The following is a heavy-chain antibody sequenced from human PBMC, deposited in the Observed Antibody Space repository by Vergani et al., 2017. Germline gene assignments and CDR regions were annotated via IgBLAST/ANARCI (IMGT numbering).Heavy chain of an antibody. CDR2: IIPIFGTA. V-gene: IGHV1-69*01. J-gene: IGHJ6*03. CDR3: ARVSEARCSSTSCYTGYYYYYMDV. Sequence: QGQLVQSGAEVKKPGASVKVSCKASGGTFSSYAISWVRQAPGQGLEWMGGIIPIFGTANYAQKFQGRVTITADESTSTAYMELSSVTAADTAVYYCARVSEARCSSTSCYTGYYYYYMDVWGKGTTVTVSS. CDR1: GGTFSSYA. D-gene: IGHD2-2*02.